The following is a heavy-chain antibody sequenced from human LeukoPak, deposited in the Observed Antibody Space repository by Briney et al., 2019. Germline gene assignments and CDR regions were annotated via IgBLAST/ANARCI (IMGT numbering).Heavy chain of an antibody. D-gene: IGHD3-22*01. CDR3: AKDRAYYSDSSGYYLVRAYDY. Sequence: PGGSLRLTCAASGFTFSSYAMSWVRQAPGKVLEWVSGISGSGGSTFYADSVKGRFTISRDNSKNTLYLQMNSLRAEDTAVYYCAKDRAYYSDSSGYYLVRAYDYWGQGTLVTVSS. V-gene: IGHV3-23*01. CDR2: ISGSGGST. J-gene: IGHJ4*02. CDR1: GFTFSSYA.